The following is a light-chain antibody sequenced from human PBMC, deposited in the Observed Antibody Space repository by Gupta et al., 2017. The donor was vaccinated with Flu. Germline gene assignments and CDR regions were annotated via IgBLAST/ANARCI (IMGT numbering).Light chain of an antibody. Sequence: NCKSSQNVLYSCNSKNYLASYQQKPEQPPKLHIFRTSTRESAVADRFSVRGSGTDFPLNISSLQAEDVAVYYCQQSSGTPLTFGGGTKVDIK. CDR3: QQSSGTPLT. J-gene: IGKJ4*01. CDR2: RTS. V-gene: IGKV4-1*01. CDR1: QNVLYSCNSKNY.